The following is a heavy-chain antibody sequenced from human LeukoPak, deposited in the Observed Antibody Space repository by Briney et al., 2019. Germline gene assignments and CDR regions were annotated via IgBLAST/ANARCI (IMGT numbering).Heavy chain of an antibody. D-gene: IGHD3-3*01. Sequence: PGGSLRLSCAASGFTFSSYGMHWVRQAPGKGLEWVAVISYDGSNKYYADSVKGRFTISRDNSKNTLYLQMNSLRAEGTAVYYCARGVRFLDLGYWGQGTLVTVSS. CDR2: ISYDGSNK. J-gene: IGHJ4*02. V-gene: IGHV3-30*03. CDR1: GFTFSSYG. CDR3: ARGVRFLDLGY.